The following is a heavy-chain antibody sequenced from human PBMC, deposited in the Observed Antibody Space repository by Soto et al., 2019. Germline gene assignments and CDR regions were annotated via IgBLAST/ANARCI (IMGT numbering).Heavy chain of an antibody. D-gene: IGHD3-10*01. Sequence: PGGSLRLSCAASGFTFSTYAMNWVRQAPGKGLEWVSGIDGSGVSTYYADSVQGRFTISRDNSKNTLYLQMNSLRAEDTAVYYWAKGVDGSNSAYFDYWGQGTLVTVSS. CDR3: AKGVDGSNSAYFDY. CDR1: GFTFSTYA. V-gene: IGHV3-23*01. CDR2: IDGSGVST. J-gene: IGHJ4*02.